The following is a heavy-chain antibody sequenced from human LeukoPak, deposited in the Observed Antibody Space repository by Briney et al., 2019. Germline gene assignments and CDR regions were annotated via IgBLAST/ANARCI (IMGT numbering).Heavy chain of an antibody. CDR2: ISSSGSTI. V-gene: IGHV3-48*03. Sequence: PGGSLRLSCAASGFTFSSYEMNWVRQAPGKGLEWVSYISSSGSTIYYADSVKGRFTISRDNAKNSLYLQMNSLRAEDTAVYYCARDSSKPEKHFQHWGQGTLVTVSS. J-gene: IGHJ1*01. CDR1: GFTFSSYE. CDR3: ARDSSKPEKHFQH. D-gene: IGHD2-2*01.